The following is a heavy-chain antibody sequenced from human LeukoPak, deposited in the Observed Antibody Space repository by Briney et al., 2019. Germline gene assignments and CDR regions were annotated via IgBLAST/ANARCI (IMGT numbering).Heavy chain of an antibody. V-gene: IGHV3-48*01. CDR1: GFTFTSYS. CDR2: IIGSSTTI. Sequence: GGSLRLSCAASGFTFTSYSLNWVRQAPGKGLEWISYIIGSSTTIYYADSVKGRFTISRDNAKNSLYLQMNSLRADDTAVYYCARDQDWPFDYWGQGTLVAVSS. D-gene: IGHD3/OR15-3a*01. J-gene: IGHJ4*02. CDR3: ARDQDWPFDY.